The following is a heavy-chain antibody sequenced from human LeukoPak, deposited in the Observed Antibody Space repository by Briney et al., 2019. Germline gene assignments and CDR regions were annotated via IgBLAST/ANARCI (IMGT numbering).Heavy chain of an antibody. CDR1: GYSISSGYY. D-gene: IGHD3-22*01. J-gene: IGHJ4*02. CDR2: IYHSGST. Sequence: SETLSLTCAVSGYSISSGYYWGWIRQPPGKGLEWIGSIYHSGSTYYNPSLKSRITISVDTSKNQFSLKLSSVTAADTAVYYCARQEYYYDSSGSYFDYWGQGTLVTVSS. CDR3: ARQEYYYDSSGSYFDY. V-gene: IGHV4-38-2*01.